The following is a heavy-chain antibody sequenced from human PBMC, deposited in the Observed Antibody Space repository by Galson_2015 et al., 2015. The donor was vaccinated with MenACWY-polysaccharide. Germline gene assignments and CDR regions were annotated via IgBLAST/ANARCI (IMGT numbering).Heavy chain of an antibody. Sequence: SLRLSCAASGFTFSSYSMNWVRQAPGKGLEWVSSISSSSSYIYYADSVKGRFTISRDNAMNSLYLQMNSLRAEDTAVYYCARLAVAGTVYYYYMDVWGKGTTVTVSS. D-gene: IGHD6-19*01. J-gene: IGHJ6*03. CDR3: ARLAVAGTVYYYYMDV. V-gene: IGHV3-21*01. CDR1: GFTFSSYS. CDR2: ISSSSSYI.